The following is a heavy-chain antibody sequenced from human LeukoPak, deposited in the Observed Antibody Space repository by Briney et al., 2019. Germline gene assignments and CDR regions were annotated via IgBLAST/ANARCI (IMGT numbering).Heavy chain of an antibody. D-gene: IGHD3-16*01. Sequence: GGSLRLSCATSGFTFNIYAMNWVRQAPGKGLEWVSIISGNGINTYYADSVKGRFTISRDDSKNTLYLQMNSLRVDDTAIYFCARGVSDWGQGTLVTVAS. V-gene: IGHV3-23*01. CDR1: GFTFNIYA. CDR2: ISGNGINT. CDR3: ARGVSD. J-gene: IGHJ4*02.